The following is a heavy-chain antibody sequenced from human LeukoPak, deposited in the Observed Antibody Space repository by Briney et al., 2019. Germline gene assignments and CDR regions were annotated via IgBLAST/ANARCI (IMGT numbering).Heavy chain of an antibody. CDR3: ARDALDSSSLNYYCYGMDV. D-gene: IGHD6-13*01. Sequence: PGGSLRLSCAASGFTFSSYSMNWVRQAPGKGLEWVSSISSSSYIYYADSVKGRFTISRDNAKNSLYLQMNSLRAEDTAVYYCARDALDSSSLNYYCYGMDVWGQGTTVTVSS. J-gene: IGHJ6*02. V-gene: IGHV3-21*01. CDR1: GFTFSSYS. CDR2: ISSSSYI.